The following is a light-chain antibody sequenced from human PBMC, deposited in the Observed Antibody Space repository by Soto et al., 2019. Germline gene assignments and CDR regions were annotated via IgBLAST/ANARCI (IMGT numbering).Light chain of an antibody. J-gene: IGKJ4*01. CDR2: DTS. Sequence: EIVMPQSPAALSASPGERATLSCRASQSVNSNLVWYQQKSGQAPRLLIFDTSTRATGVPTRFSGSRSGAEFTLTINSLQSEDFAVYYCQPYNNWPLTFGGGTKVDIK. CDR3: QPYNNWPLT. V-gene: IGKV3-15*01. CDR1: QSVNSN.